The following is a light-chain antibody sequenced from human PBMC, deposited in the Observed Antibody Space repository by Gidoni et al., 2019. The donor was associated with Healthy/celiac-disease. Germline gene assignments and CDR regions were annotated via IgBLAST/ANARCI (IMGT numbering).Light chain of an antibody. CDR3: QQYNNWRT. J-gene: IGKJ1*01. CDR2: GAS. CDR1: QSVSSN. Sequence: EIVLPQSPATLSVSPGERATLSCRASQSVSSNLAWYQQKPGQAPRPLIYGASTRATGIPARFSGSGSGTEFTLTISGLQSEDFAVYYCQQYNNWRTFGQGTKVEIK. V-gene: IGKV3-15*01.